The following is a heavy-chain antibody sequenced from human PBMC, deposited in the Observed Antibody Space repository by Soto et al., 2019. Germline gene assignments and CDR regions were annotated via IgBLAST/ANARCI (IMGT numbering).Heavy chain of an antibody. CDR1: GASISSYY. Sequence: QVQLQESGPGLVKPSETLSLTCTASGASISSYYWNWIRQPPGKGLEWIGYIYNSGSTKYNPSLKSRVTISVDPSKNQLSLKVSSVTAADTAVYYCAHGDSLGPLDYWGQGTLVTVSS. V-gene: IGHV4-59*01. CDR3: AHGDSLGPLDY. CDR2: IYNSGST. J-gene: IGHJ4*02.